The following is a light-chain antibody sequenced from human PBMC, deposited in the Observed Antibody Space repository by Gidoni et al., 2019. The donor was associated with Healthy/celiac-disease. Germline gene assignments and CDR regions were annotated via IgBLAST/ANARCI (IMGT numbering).Light chain of an antibody. Sequence: QSVLTQPPSVSGAPGQRVIISCTGSSSNIGAGYDVHWYQQLPGTAPKLLIYGNSNRPSGVPDRFSGSKSGTSASLAITGLQAEDEAGYYCQSYDSSLSASVVFGGGTKLTVL. J-gene: IGLJ2*01. CDR2: GNS. V-gene: IGLV1-40*01. CDR1: SSNIGAGYD. CDR3: QSYDSSLSASVV.